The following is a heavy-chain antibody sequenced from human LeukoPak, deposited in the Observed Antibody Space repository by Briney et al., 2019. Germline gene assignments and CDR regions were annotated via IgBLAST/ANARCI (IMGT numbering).Heavy chain of an antibody. D-gene: IGHD3-10*01. CDR1: GGSISSSSYY. Sequence: KPSETLSLTCTVSGGSISSSSYYWGWIRQPPGKGLEWIGSIYYSGSTYYNPSLKSRVTISVDTSKNQFSLKLSSVTAADTAVYYCAGRLMVRGVISYWGQGTLVTVSS. V-gene: IGHV4-39*01. CDR2: IYYSGST. CDR3: AGRLMVRGVISY. J-gene: IGHJ4*02.